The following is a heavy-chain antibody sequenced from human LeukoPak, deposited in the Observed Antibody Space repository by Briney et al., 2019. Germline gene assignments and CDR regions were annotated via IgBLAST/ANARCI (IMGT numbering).Heavy chain of an antibody. D-gene: IGHD6-13*01. CDR2: IYTSGST. CDR3: AREISYSSSWYFDY. Sequence: SETLSLTCTGSGGSISSYYWSWIRQPAGEGLEWIGRIYTSGSTNHNPPLKSRVTMSVDTSKNQFSLKLSSVTAADTAVYYCAREISYSSSWYFDYWGQGTLVTVSS. J-gene: IGHJ4*02. CDR1: GGSISSYY. V-gene: IGHV4-4*07.